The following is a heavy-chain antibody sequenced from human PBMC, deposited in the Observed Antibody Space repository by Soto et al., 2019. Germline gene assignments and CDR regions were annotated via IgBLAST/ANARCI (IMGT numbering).Heavy chain of an antibody. CDR3: ARDGPLSGSGSYYPPGDYYYYGMDV. CDR2: INAGNGNT. D-gene: IGHD3-10*01. CDR1: GYTFTSYA. Sequence: ASVKVSCKASGYTFTSYAMHWVRQAPGQRLEWMGWINAGNGNTKYSQKFQGRVIITRDTSASTAYMELSSLRSEDTAVYYCARDGPLSGSGSYYPPGDYYYYGMDVWGQGTTVTVSS. V-gene: IGHV1-3*01. J-gene: IGHJ6*02.